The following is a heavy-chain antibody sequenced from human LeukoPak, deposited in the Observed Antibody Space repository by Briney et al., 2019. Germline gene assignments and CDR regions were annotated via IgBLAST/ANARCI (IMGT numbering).Heavy chain of an antibody. CDR2: ISGSGGST. J-gene: IGHJ4*02. CDR1: GFTFSSYA. D-gene: IGHD3-10*01. CDR3: ARKGVDFYYGSGSYPLDY. Sequence: GGSLRLSCAASGFTFSSYAMSWVRQAPGKGLEWVSAISGSGGSTYYADSVKGRFTISRDNSKNTLYLQMNSLRAEDTAVYYCARKGVDFYYGSGSYPLDYWGQGTLVTVSS. V-gene: IGHV3-23*01.